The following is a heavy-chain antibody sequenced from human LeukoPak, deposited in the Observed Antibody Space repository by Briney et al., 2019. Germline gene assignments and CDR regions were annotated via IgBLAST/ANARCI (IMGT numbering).Heavy chain of an antibody. V-gene: IGHV1-2*02. CDR1: GYTFTGYY. Sequence: ASVKVSCKASGYTFTGYYMHWVRQAPGQGLEWMGWINPNSGDTNYAQKFQGRVTMTRDTSISTAYMELSRLRSDDTAVYYCARDRGNYDPYYYMGVWGKGTTVTVSS. D-gene: IGHD3-3*01. CDR2: INPNSGDT. J-gene: IGHJ6*03. CDR3: ARDRGNYDPYYYMGV.